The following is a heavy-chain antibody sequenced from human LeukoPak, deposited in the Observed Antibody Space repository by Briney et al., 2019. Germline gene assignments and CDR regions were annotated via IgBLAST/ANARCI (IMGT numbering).Heavy chain of an antibody. CDR1: GGTFSSYA. CDR3: ARGLPTKYYYYYGMDV. J-gene: IGHJ6*02. V-gene: IGHV1-69*04. D-gene: IGHD2-21*01. CDR2: IIPILGIA. Sequence: SVKVSCKASGGTFSSYAISWVRQAPGQGLEWMGRIIPILGIANYAQKFQGRVTITADKSTSTAYMELSSLRSEDTAVYYCARGLPTKYYYYYGMDVWGQGTTVTVSS.